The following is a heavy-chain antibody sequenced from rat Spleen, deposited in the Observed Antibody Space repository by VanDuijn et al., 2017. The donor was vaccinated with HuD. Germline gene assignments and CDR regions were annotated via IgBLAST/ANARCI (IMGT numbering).Heavy chain of an antibody. CDR2: INYEGSSI. CDR1: GFTFSDYN. CDR3: ARGPPFDY. Sequence: EVQLVESGGGLVQPGRSLKLSCAASGFTFSDYNMAWVRQAPKKGLEWVASINYEGSSIYYGESVKGRFTISRDNAKSTLYLQMNSLRSEDTATYYCARGPPFDYWGQGVMVTVSS. D-gene: IGHD3-1*01. J-gene: IGHJ2*01. V-gene: IGHV5-22*01.